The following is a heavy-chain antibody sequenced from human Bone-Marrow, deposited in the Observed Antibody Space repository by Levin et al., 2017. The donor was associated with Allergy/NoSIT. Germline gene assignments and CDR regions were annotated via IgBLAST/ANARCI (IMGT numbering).Heavy chain of an antibody. D-gene: IGHD3-9*01. J-gene: IGHJ6*02. CDR1: GFNFSIYG. CDR2: ISSSCLFL. V-gene: IGHV3-21*04. Sequence: GGSLRLSCAASGFNFSIYGMNWVRQAPGKGLEWVSSISSSCLFLYFSFSLPFRFTISRDNAKNSLYLQMKSLRAEDTAVYYCARDRTNGILTNYGMDVWGQGTTVTVSS. CDR3: ARDRTNGILTNYGMDV.